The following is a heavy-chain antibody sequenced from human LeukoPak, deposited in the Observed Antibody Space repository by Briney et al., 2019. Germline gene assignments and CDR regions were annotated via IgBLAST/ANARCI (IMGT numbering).Heavy chain of an antibody. D-gene: IGHD2-2*02. Sequence: GSSVKVSCKASGGTFSSYAISWVRQAPGQGLEWMGGIIPIFGTANYAQKFQGRVTIAADESTSTAYMELSSLRSEDTAVYYCASGPLHCSSTSYYIDYFDYWGQGTLVTVSS. CDR3: ASGPLHCSSTSYYIDYFDY. J-gene: IGHJ4*02. CDR1: GGTFSSYA. CDR2: IIPIFGTA. V-gene: IGHV1-69*01.